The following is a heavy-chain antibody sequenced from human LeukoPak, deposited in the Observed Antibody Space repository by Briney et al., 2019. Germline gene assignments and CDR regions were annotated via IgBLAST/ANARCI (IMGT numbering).Heavy chain of an antibody. CDR3: ARAGGGNSVNLFDY. J-gene: IGHJ4*02. Sequence: SVKVSCKASGGTFSSYANSWVRQAPGQGLEWMGRIIPILGIANYAQKFQGRVTITADKSTSTAYMELSSLRSEDTAVYYCARAGGGNSVNLFDYWGQGTLVTVSS. CDR1: GGTFSSYA. CDR2: IIPILGIA. V-gene: IGHV1-69*04. D-gene: IGHD4-23*01.